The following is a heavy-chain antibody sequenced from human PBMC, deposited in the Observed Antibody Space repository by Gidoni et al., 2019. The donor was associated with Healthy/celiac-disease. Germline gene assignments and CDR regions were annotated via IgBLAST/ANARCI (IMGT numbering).Heavy chain of an antibody. Sequence: QVQLQASGPRLVKPSETLSLTCTVSGGSISSYYWSWIRQPPGKGLEWIGYIYYSGSTHYNPSLKSRVTISVDTSKNQFSLKLSSVTAADTAVYYCARSLLGYCSGGSCYRGGILPGTYGMDVWGQGTTVTVSS. V-gene: IGHV4-59*01. CDR3: ARSLLGYCSGGSCYRGGILPGTYGMDV. CDR2: IYYSGST. J-gene: IGHJ6*02. D-gene: IGHD2-15*01. CDR1: GGSISSYY.